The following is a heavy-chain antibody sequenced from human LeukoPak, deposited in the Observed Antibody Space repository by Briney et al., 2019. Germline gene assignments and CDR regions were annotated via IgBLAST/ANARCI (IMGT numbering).Heavy chain of an antibody. CDR1: GFTFGDYA. J-gene: IGHJ4*02. Sequence: GGSLRLFCTASGFTFGDYAMSWVRHAPAKGLEWVGFIRSKAYDETKEYAEPVKGRFIISRDDSKSIAYLQMNSLKTEDTAVYYCTRDMAAAGHWGQGTLVTVSS. V-gene: IGHV3-49*04. D-gene: IGHD6-13*01. CDR3: TRDMAAAGH. CDR2: IRSKAYDETK.